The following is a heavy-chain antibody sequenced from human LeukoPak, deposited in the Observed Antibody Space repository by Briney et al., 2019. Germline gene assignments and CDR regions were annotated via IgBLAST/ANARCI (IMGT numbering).Heavy chain of an antibody. CDR3: ARSLTIREGDAFDI. CDR2: IGAYNGNT. CDR1: GYTFTSYG. J-gene: IGHJ3*02. Sequence: ASVKVSCKASGYTFTSYGISWVRQAPGQGLEWMGWIGAYNGNTNYAQKLQGRVTMTTDTSTSTAYMELRSLRSDDTAVYYCARSLTIREGDAFDIWGQGTMVTVSS. V-gene: IGHV1-18*01. D-gene: IGHD3-10*01.